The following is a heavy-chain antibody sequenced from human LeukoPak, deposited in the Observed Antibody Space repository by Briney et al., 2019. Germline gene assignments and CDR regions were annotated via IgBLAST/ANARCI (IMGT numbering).Heavy chain of an antibody. Sequence: GGSLRLSCAASGFTFSNYDMNWVRQAPGKGLEWLSYISSSSTIYYADSVKGRFTISRDNAKNSLYLQMNSLRDEDTSVYYCAGGVRGVYFDYWGQGTLVTVSS. J-gene: IGHJ4*02. CDR2: ISSSSTI. CDR3: AGGVRGVYFDY. V-gene: IGHV3-48*02. D-gene: IGHD3-10*01. CDR1: GFTFSNYD.